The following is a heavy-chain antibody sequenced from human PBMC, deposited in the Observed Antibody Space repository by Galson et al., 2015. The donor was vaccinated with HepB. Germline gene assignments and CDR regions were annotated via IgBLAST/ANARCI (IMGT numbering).Heavy chain of an antibody. J-gene: IGHJ6*02. V-gene: IGHV3-21*01. Sequence: SLRLSCAASGFTFSTYSMNWVRQTPGKGLEWVSLISNSATYIYYVDSVRGRFTISRDNAKNSLYLQMHSLRAEDTAVYYCARESQRRWLPFRAGFYNYGMDVWGQGTTVTVSS. CDR1: GFTFSTYS. CDR2: ISNSATYI. CDR3: ARESQRRWLPFRAGFYNYGMDV. D-gene: IGHD5-24*01.